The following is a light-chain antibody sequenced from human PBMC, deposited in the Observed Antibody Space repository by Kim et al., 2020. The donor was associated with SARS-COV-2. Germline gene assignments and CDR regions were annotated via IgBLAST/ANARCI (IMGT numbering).Light chain of an antibody. J-gene: IGKJ3*01. V-gene: IGKV4-1*01. CDR3: QQYYSSPVT. CDR2: WAS. CDR1: QSVLYSSNNKNY. Sequence: DIVMTQSPDSLAVSLGERATINYKSSQSVLYSSNNKNYLAWYQQKPRQPPKLLIYWASTRESGVPDRFSGSGSGTDFTLTISSLQAEDVAVYYCQQYYSSPVTFGPGTKVDIK.